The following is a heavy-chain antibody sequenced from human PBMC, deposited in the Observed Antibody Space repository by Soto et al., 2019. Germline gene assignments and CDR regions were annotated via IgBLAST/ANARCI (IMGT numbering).Heavy chain of an antibody. D-gene: IGHD2-15*01. CDR2: IIPIFGTA. J-gene: IGHJ5*02. CDR1: GGTFSSYA. V-gene: IGHV1-69*01. CDR3: ARVRCSCGSCYSGWFDP. Sequence: QVQLVQSGAEVKKPGSSVKVSCKASGGTFSSYAISWVRQAPGQGLEWMGGIIPIFGTANYAQKFQGRVTITADESTSTAYMELSSLRSEDTAVYYCARVRCSCGSCYSGWFDPWGQGTLVTVSS.